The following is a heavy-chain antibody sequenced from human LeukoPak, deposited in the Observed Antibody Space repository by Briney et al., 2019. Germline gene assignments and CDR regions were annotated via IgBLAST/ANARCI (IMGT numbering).Heavy chain of an antibody. CDR3: ARGPISIAAAGTGWFDP. CDR1: GDFISSSNYY. J-gene: IGHJ5*02. Sequence: PSETLSLTCTVSGDFISSSNYYWGWIRQPPGKGLEWIASIYYTGSTYYNPSLKSRVTISVDTSKNQFSLKLSSVTAADTAVYYCARGPISIAAAGTGWFDPWGQGTLVTVSS. CDR2: IYYTGST. D-gene: IGHD6-13*01. V-gene: IGHV4-39*01.